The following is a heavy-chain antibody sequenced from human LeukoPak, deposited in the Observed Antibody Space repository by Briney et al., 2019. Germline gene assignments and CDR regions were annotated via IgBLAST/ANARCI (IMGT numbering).Heavy chain of an antibody. CDR1: GFTFSSYS. V-gene: IGHV3-7*01. CDR3: ARDLFTYYYDSSGYPDY. CDR2: IKQDGSEK. D-gene: IGHD3-22*01. J-gene: IGHJ4*02. Sequence: GGSLRLSCAASGFTFSSYSMNWARQAPGKGLEWVANIKQDGSEKYYVDSVKGRFTISRDNAKNSLYLQMNSLRAEDTAVYYCARDLFTYYYDSSGYPDYWGQGTLVTVSS.